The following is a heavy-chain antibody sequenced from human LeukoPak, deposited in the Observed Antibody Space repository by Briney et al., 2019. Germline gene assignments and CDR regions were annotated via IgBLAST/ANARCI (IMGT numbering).Heavy chain of an antibody. D-gene: IGHD6-19*01. CDR1: GFSFANYW. V-gene: IGHV5-51*01. CDR3: ARHRGWYVAAAFDI. J-gene: IGHJ3*02. Sequence: GESLKISCRASGFSFANYWIGWVRQMPGKGLEWMGMIYPGDSDTGYSPSFQGQVTISADKSISTAYLQWSSLKASDTAMYYCARHRGWYVAAAFDIWGQGTMVTVSS. CDR2: IYPGDSDT.